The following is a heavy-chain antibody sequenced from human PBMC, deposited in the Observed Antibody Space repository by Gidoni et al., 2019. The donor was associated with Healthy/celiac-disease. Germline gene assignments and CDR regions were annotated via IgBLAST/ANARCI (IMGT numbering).Heavy chain of an antibody. CDR2: ISYDGSNK. CDR3: ARDKLPAAIPYNWFDP. J-gene: IGHJ5*02. Sequence: QVQLVESGGGVVQPGRSRRLSCAASGFTFSSYAMHWVRQAPGKGLEWVAVISYDGSNKYYADSVKGRFTISRDNSKNTLYLQMNSLRAEYTAVYYCARDKLPAAIPYNWFDPWGQGTLVTVSS. V-gene: IGHV3-30-3*01. D-gene: IGHD2-2*01. CDR1: GFTFSSYA.